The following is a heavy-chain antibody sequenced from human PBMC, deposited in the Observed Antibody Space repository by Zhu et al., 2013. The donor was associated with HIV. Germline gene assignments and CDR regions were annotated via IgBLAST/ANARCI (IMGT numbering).Heavy chain of an antibody. CDR2: IVPVLGTG. J-gene: IGHJ4*02. Sequence: QMRLVQSGSELKVPGSSVKVSCKASGGTLNKHVISWVRQAPGQGLEWMGGIVPVLGTGNYVQKFQGRLTFVADTSANTIYMELTSLRHEDTALYYCVLRPKYSHPSEAHLPFDYWGLGTLVTVAS. D-gene: IGHD6-6*01. CDR1: GGTLNKHV. CDR3: VLRPKYSHPSEAHLPFDY. V-gene: IGHV1-69*06.